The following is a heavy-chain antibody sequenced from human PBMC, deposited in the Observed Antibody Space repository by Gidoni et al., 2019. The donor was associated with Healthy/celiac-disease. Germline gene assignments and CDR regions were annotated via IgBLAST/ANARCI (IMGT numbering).Heavy chain of an antibody. CDR3: AKDQTRGVRGSRSGGSAGDPWFDP. CDR1: GFTFSSYA. Sequence: EVQLLESGGGLVQPGGSLRLSCAAPGFTFSSYAMIWVRQAPGPGEGLEWVSAISGSGGSTYYADSVKGRFTISRDNSKNTLYLQMNSLRAEDTAVYYCAKDQTRGVRGSRSGGSAGDPWFDPWGQGTLVTVSS. V-gene: IGHV3-23*01. CDR2: ISGSGGST. J-gene: IGHJ5*02. D-gene: IGHD2-15*01.